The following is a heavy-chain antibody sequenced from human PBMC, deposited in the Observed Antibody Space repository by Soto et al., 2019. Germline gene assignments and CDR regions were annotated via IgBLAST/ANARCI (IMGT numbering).Heavy chain of an antibody. CDR1: GGSISSYY. CDR2: IYYSGST. Sequence: SETLSLTCTVSGGSISSYYWSWIRQPPGKGLEWIGYIYYSGSTNYNPSLKSRVTISVDTSKNQFSLKLSSVTAADTAVYYCARSGYSSSRGAGAFDIWGQGTMVTV. J-gene: IGHJ3*02. CDR3: ARSGYSSSRGAGAFDI. V-gene: IGHV4-59*01. D-gene: IGHD6-13*01.